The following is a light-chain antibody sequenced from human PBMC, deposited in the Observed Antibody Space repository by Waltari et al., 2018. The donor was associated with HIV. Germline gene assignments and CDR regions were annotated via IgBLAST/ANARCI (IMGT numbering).Light chain of an antibody. CDR3: CSYAGSSTLL. CDR2: DVS. V-gene: IGLV2-23*02. J-gene: IGLJ3*02. Sequence: QSALTQPASVSGSPGQSITISCTGASSDVGGYKYVSWYQHHPGKAPKLMIYDVSARPSGVSSRFSGSKSGTTASLTISGLQAEDEADYYCCSYAGSSTLLFGGGTKVTVL. CDR1: SSDVGGYKY.